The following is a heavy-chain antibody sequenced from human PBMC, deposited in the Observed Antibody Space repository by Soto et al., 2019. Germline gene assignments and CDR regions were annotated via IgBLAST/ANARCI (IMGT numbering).Heavy chain of an antibody. CDR2: ISYDDGTNK. D-gene: IGHD6-19*01. CDR3: ARSIAVAGTPEFDY. Sequence: QVQLVESGGGVVQPGRSLRLSCAASGFTFSSFTMHWVRQAPGKGLEWVAVISYDDGTNKYYADSVKGRFTISRDNPKNTLYLQMNSLRAEDTAVYYWARSIAVAGTPEFDYWGQGTLVTVSS. CDR1: GFTFSSFT. J-gene: IGHJ4*02. V-gene: IGHV3-30-3*01.